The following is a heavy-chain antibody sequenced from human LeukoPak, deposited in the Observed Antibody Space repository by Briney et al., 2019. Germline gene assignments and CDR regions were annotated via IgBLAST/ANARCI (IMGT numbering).Heavy chain of an antibody. V-gene: IGHV4-34*01. CDR1: GGSFSGYY. J-gene: IGHJ4*02. D-gene: IGHD2-15*01. CDR2: FNHSGST. Sequence: SETLSLTCAVYGGSFSGYYWSWIRQPPGKGLEWIGEFNHSGSTNYNPSLKSRVTISVDTSKNQFSLKLSSVTAADTAVYYCARWGDCSGGSCYSGLHFDYWGQGTLVTVSS. CDR3: ARWGDCSGGSCYSGLHFDY.